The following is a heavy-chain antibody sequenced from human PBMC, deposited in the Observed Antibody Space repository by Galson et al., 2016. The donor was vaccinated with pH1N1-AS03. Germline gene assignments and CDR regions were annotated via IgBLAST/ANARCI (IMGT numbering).Heavy chain of an antibody. Sequence: SLRLSCAISGFTFSVYWMSWVRQAPGKGLEWVATIRDDGSEKYYADSVKGRFTISKDNAQTLLYLQMNSLRDEDTAVYYCARDGPPQGISVAGSFDFWGQGTLVTVSS. CDR1: GFTFSVYW. V-gene: IGHV3-7*01. CDR2: IRDDGSEK. D-gene: IGHD6-19*01. CDR3: ARDGPPQGISVAGSFDF. J-gene: IGHJ4*02.